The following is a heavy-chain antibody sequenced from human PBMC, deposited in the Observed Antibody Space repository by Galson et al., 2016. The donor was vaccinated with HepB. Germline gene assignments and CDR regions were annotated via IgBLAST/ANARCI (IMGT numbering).Heavy chain of an antibody. V-gene: IGHV1-24*01. J-gene: IGHJ5*02. Sequence: SVKVSCKVSGSTVTELSMHWVRQAPGKGLEWMGGFEPGDGDTTYAERFRGRVTMTGDTSTDTAHMELSSLGSEDTAVYYCATDRSYSKGAFNLWGQGTLVTVSS. D-gene: IGHD4-11*01. CDR1: GSTVTELS. CDR3: ATDRSYSKGAFNL. CDR2: FEPGDGDT.